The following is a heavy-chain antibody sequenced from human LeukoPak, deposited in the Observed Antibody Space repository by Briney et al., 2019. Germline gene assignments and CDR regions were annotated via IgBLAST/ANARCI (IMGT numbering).Heavy chain of an antibody. V-gene: IGHV1-2*02. CDR1: GYTFTGYY. CDR3: ARSRTYPTGMDV. CDR2: IDPNTGGT. D-gene: IGHD2-8*01. J-gene: IGHJ6*02. Sequence: ASVKVSCKASGYTFTGYYIHWVRQASGQGLEWMGWIDPNTGGTNYAQKFQGRVTMTRDTSISTAYMELSRLRSDDTAVYYCARSRTYPTGMDVWGQGTTVAVSS.